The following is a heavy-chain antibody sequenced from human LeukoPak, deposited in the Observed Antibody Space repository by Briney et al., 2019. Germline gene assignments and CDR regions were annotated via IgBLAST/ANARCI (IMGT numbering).Heavy chain of an antibody. V-gene: IGHV4-61*08. J-gene: IGHJ6*02. Sequence: SGTLSLTCAVSGGSISSGGYYWSWIRQPPGKGLEWIGYIYYSGSTNYNPSLKSRVTISVDTSKNQFSLKLSSVTAADTAVHYCARDSVMDVWGQGTTVTVSS. CDR3: ARDSVMDV. CDR1: GGSISSGGYY. CDR2: IYYSGST.